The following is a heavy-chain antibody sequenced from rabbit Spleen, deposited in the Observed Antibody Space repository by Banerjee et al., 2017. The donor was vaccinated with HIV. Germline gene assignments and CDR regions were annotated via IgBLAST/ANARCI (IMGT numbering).Heavy chain of an antibody. D-gene: IGHD6-1*01. J-gene: IGHJ4*01. CDR3: ARGEHFSVGFSAFAIYLDL. CDR1: RFDFSGNYY. V-gene: IGHV1S45*01. Sequence: QEQLVESGGGLVQPGGSLKLSCKASRFDFSGNYYMCWVRQAPGKGLELSACIFGGGSGSTWYASWAKGRFTIFKISSTMVILQMTSLTAADTATYFCARGEHFSVGFSAFAIYLDLWGPGHPGHRL. CDR2: IFGGGSGST.